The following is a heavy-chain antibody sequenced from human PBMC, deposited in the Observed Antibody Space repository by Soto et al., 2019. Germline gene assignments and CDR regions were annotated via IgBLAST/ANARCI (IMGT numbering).Heavy chain of an antibody. D-gene: IGHD2-15*01. V-gene: IGHV4-30-2*01. CDR2: IYHSGST. CDR3: ARVVVAATLNWFDP. J-gene: IGHJ5*02. CDR1: GGSISSGGYS. Sequence: QLQLQESGSGLVKPSQTLSLTCAVSGGSISSGGYSWSWIRQPPGKGLEWIGYIYHSGSTYYNPSLKSRVTISVDRSNNQFCLKLSSVTAADTAVYYCARVVVAATLNWFDPWGQGTLVTVSS.